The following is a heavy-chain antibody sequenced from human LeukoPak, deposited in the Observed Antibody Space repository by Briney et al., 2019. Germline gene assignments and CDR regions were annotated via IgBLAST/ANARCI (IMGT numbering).Heavy chain of an antibody. CDR3: ARHRWELLLGVNYYYYMDV. CDR2: IIPILGTA. D-gene: IGHD1-26*01. V-gene: IGHV1-69*11. J-gene: IGHJ6*03. CDR1: GGTFSSYA. Sequence: ASVKVACKASGGTFSSYAISWVRQAPGQGLEWMGRIIPILGTANYAQKFQGRVTITTDESTSTAYMELSSLRSEDTAVYYCARHRWELLLGVNYYYYMDVWGKGTTVTVSS.